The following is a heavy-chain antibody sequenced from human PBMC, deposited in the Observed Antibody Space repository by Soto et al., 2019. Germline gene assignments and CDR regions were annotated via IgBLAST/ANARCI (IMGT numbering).Heavy chain of an antibody. CDR2: VYYSGST. V-gene: IGHV4-59*01. CDR3: ARARYYGSTAYPFDM. D-gene: IGHD2-2*01. CDR1: GGSISSYY. J-gene: IGHJ3*02. Sequence: PSETLSLTCTVSGGSISSYYWSWIRQPPGKGLEWIGYVYYSGSTNYNPSLKSRVTISIDTSKNQFSLKLSSVTAADTAVFYCARARYYGSTAYPFDMWGRGTMVTVSS.